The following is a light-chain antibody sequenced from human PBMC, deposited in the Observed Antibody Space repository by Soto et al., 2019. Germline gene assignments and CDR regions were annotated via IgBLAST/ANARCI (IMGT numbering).Light chain of an antibody. Sequence: QSALTQPPSASGSPGQSVTISCTGTSSDIGGYDYVSWYQQHPDKAPKLIIYEVNKRPSGVPDRFSGSKSGNTASLIVSGLQAEDEADYYCSSYAGSNNLVFAGGTQLTVL. CDR2: EVN. CDR3: SSYAGSNNLV. CDR1: SSDIGGYDY. J-gene: IGLJ3*02. V-gene: IGLV2-8*01.